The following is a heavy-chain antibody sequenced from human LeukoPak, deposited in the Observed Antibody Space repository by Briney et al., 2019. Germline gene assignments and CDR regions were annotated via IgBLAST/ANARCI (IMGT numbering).Heavy chain of an antibody. CDR1: GYSFTTYW. V-gene: IGHV5-51*01. D-gene: IGHD3-22*01. Sequence: RGESLKISCKASGYSFTTYWIGWVRQMPGKGLEWMGSIYPGDSDARYSPSFQGQVTISVDKSISTAYLQWSSLKASDTAVYYCARVEYYYDSSGYYGMDVWGQGTTVTVSS. CDR3: ARVEYYYDSSGYYGMDV. J-gene: IGHJ6*02. CDR2: IYPGDSDA.